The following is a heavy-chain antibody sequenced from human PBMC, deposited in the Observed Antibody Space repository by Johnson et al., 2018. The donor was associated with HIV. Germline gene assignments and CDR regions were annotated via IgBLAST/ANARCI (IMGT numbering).Heavy chain of an antibody. V-gene: IGHV3-11*04. Sequence: QVQLVESGGGVVQPGRSLRLSCAASGLTFSDYDMSWIRQAPGKGLEWVSYISSSGSTIYYADSVEGRFTISRDNSKNTLYLQMNGLTADDTAVYYCARDQAYSSSWEGVFDIWGQGTRVIVSS. D-gene: IGHD6-13*01. CDR1: GLTFSDYD. J-gene: IGHJ3*02. CDR2: ISSSGSTI. CDR3: ARDQAYSSSWEGVFDI.